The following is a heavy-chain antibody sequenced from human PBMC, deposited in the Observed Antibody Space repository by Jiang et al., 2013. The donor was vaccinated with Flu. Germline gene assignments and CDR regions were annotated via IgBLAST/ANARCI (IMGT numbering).Heavy chain of an antibody. Sequence: NHSGSTNYNPSLKSRVTISVDTSKNQFSLKLSSVTAADTAVYYCASLTSTYRSGADYWGPGNPGHRLL. J-gene: IGHJ4*02. CDR2: NHSGST. V-gene: IGHV4-34*01. CDR3: ASLTSTYRSGADY. D-gene: IGHD2-15*01.